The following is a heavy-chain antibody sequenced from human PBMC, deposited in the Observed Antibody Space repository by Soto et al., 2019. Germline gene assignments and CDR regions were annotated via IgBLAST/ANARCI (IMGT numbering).Heavy chain of an antibody. V-gene: IGHV4-34*01. Sequence: SETLSLTCAVYGGSFSGYYWSWIRQPPGKGLEWIGEINHSGSTNYNPSLKSRVTISVDTSKNQFSLKLSSVTAADTAVYYCARGMTTVTTCYFDYWGQGTLVTVSS. D-gene: IGHD4-17*01. J-gene: IGHJ4*02. CDR1: GGSFSGYY. CDR2: INHSGST. CDR3: ARGMTTVTTCYFDY.